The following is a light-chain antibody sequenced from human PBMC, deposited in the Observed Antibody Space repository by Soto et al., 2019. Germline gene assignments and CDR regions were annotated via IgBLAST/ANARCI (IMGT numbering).Light chain of an antibody. CDR2: DVS. J-gene: IGKJ1*01. CDR3: QQYNSYPWT. CDR1: QSIGSW. Sequence: IQMTQSPSTLSASVGDRVTITCRASQSIGSWLAWYQQKPGKAPKLLIYDVSTLESGVPSRFSGSGSGTEFTLTTSSLQPDDFATYYCQQYNSYPWTFGQGTKVDIK. V-gene: IGKV1-5*01.